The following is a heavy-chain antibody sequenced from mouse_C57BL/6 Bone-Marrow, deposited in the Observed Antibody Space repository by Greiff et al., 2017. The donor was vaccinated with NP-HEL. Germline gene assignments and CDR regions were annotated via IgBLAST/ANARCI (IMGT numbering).Heavy chain of an antibody. J-gene: IGHJ3*01. CDR1: GFTFSDFY. CDR3: ARDASYGPWFAY. V-gene: IGHV7-1*01. Sequence: EVMLVESGGGLVQSGRSLRLSCATSGFTFSDFYMEWVRQAPGKGLEWIAASRNKANDYTTEYSASVKGRFIVSIDTSQSILYLQMNALRAEDTAIYYCARDASYGPWFAYWGQGTLVTVSA. D-gene: IGHD1-1*02. CDR2: SRNKANDYTT.